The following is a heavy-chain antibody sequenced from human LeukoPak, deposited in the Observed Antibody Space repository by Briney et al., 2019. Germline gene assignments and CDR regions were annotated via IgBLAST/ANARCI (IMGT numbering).Heavy chain of an antibody. CDR1: GFTFSSYA. V-gene: IGHV3-23*01. J-gene: IGHJ4*02. Sequence: GGSLRLSCAASGFTFSSYAMSWVRQAPGKGLEWVSAISGSGGSTYYADSVKGRLTISRDNSKNTLYLQMNSLRAEDTAVYYCAKFYYDSSGYLGYFDYWGQGTLVTVSS. D-gene: IGHD3-22*01. CDR2: ISGSGGST. CDR3: AKFYYDSSGYLGYFDY.